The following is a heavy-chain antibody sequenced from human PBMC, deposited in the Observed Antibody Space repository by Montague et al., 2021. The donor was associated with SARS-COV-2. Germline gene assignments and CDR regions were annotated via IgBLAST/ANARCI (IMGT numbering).Heavy chain of an antibody. V-gene: IGHV4-39*06. J-gene: IGHJ4*02. Sequence: SETLSLTCTFSGGSISTIVNFWGRIRQRPGKGLEWIGSITYTGSNYHYLNLKSPVTMSVYTTKNQFHLKLNSVTAADTAVYYCARSGDPGTTVTYLYWGQGTLVTVSS. CDR3: ARSGDPGTTVTYLY. CDR1: GGSISTIVNF. CDR2: ITYTGSN. D-gene: IGHD4-11*01.